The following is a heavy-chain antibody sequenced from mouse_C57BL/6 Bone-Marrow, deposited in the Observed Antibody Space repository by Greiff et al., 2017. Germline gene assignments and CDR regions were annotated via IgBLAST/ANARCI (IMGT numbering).Heavy chain of an antibody. V-gene: IGHV1-42*01. CDR3: ARGGLRPFDY. D-gene: IGHD3-2*02. Sequence: VQLQQPGPELVKPGASVKISCKASGYSFTGYYMNWVKQSPEKSLEWIGEINPSTGGTTYNQKFKAKATLTVDKSSSTAYMQLKSLTSEDSAVYYCARGGLRPFDYWGQGTTLTVSS. CDR1: GYSFTGYY. J-gene: IGHJ2*01. CDR2: INPSTGGT.